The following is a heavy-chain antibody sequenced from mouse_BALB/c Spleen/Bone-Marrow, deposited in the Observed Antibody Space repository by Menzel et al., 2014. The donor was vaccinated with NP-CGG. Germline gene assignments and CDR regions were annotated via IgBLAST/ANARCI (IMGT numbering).Heavy chain of an antibody. V-gene: IGHV5-12-2*01. CDR3: ARHVGNPYAMDY. D-gene: IGHD3-1*01. CDR2: ITSGGGST. Sequence: EVKLMESGGGLVQPGGSLKLSCAASGFTFSSYTMSWVRQTPEKRLEWVAYITSGGGSTYYPGTVKGRFTITRDNAKNSLYLQMSSLKSEDTAMSYCARHVGNPYAMDYWGQGTSVTVSS. CDR1: GFTFSSYT. J-gene: IGHJ4*01.